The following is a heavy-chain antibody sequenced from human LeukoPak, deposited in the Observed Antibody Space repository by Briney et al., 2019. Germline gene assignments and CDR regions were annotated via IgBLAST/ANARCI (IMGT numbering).Heavy chain of an antibody. Sequence: SETLSLTCTVSGGSASSGSYYWSWIRQPPGKGLEWIGYIYYSGSTNYNPSLKSRVTISVDTSKNQFSLKLSSVTAADTAVYYCARDQYSGSYYYWYFDLWGRGTLVTVSS. V-gene: IGHV4-61*01. CDR2: IYYSGST. CDR1: GGSASSGSYY. CDR3: ARDQYSGSYYYWYFDL. J-gene: IGHJ2*01. D-gene: IGHD1-26*01.